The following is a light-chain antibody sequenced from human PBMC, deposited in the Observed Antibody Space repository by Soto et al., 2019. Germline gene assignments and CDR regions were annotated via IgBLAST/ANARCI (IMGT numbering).Light chain of an antibody. V-gene: IGLV2-14*01. Sequence: QSALTQPASVSGSPGQSITISCTGTSSDVGGYNYLSWYQQHPGKAPKFMIYDVSNRPSGVSNRFSGSKSGNTASLTISGLQAEDEADYYCCSYTTSNTRQIVFGTGTKLTVL. CDR3: CSYTTSNTRQIV. CDR1: SSDVGGYNY. J-gene: IGLJ1*01. CDR2: DVS.